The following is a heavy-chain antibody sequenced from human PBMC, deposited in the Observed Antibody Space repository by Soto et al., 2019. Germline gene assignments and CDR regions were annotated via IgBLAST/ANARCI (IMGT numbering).Heavy chain of an antibody. Sequence: WGSLRLSGAASGFTFSSYEMNWVRQAPGKGLEWVSYISSSGSTIYYADSVKGRFTISRDNAKNSLYLQMNSLRAEDPAVYYSVTDRYCSSTSCYSVDYWGQGTLVT. D-gene: IGHD2-2*01. CDR1: GFTFSSYE. CDR2: ISSSGSTI. CDR3: VTDRYCSSTSCYSVDY. J-gene: IGHJ4*02. V-gene: IGHV3-48*03.